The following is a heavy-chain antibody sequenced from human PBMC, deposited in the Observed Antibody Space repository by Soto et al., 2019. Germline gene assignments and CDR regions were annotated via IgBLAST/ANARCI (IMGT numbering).Heavy chain of an antibody. CDR3: AREIIAVADLYFDY. V-gene: IGHV4-34*01. Sequence: PSESLSLTCAVYGGCVSVYYGGWIRQPPGKGLEWIGEINHSGSTNYNPSLKSRVTISVDTSKNQFSLKLSSVTAADTAVYYCAREIIAVADLYFDYWGKGTLVTGS. J-gene: IGHJ4*02. CDR2: INHSGST. D-gene: IGHD6-19*01. CDR1: GGCVSVYY.